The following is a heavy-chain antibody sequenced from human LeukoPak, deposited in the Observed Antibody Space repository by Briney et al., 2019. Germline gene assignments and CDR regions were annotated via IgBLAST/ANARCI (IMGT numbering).Heavy chain of an antibody. V-gene: IGHV3-66*01. CDR1: GFTFSSYA. CDR2: FYSGVST. Sequence: PGGSLRLSCAASGFTFSSYAMHWVRQAPGKGLEWVSVFYSGVSTYYADSVKGRFTISRDNSKNTLFLQMNSLRVEDTAVYYCARVIYGRSHFDIWGQGTLVTVSS. J-gene: IGHJ4*02. CDR3: ARVIYGRSHFDI. D-gene: IGHD3-16*01.